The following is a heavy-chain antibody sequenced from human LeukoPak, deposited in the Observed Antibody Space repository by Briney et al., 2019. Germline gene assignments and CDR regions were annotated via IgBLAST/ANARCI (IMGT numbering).Heavy chain of an antibody. CDR3: AIDVGELLTY. D-gene: IGHD1-26*01. Sequence: ASVKVSCKVSGYTLTELSMHWVRQPPGKGLEWMGGVDPEDGEIIYAQKFQGRVTMTEDTSTDTAYMELSSLRSEDTALYYCAIDVGELLTYWGQGTLVTVSS. V-gene: IGHV1-24*01. CDR2: VDPEDGEI. CDR1: GYTLTELS. J-gene: IGHJ4*02.